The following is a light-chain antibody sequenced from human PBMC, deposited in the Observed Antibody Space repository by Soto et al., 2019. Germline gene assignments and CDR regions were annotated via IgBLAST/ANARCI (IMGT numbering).Light chain of an antibody. CDR3: QQSYSSPRT. CDR1: QNINTY. CDR2: DAS. V-gene: IGKV1-39*01. Sequence: DIQMTQSPSSLSASVGDSVTITCRASQNINTYLNWYQQRPGKAPNLLIYDASTLHSGVPSRFSGSGSGTDFTLTVTSLQPEDFATYSCQQSYSSPRTFGQGTKVEIK. J-gene: IGKJ1*01.